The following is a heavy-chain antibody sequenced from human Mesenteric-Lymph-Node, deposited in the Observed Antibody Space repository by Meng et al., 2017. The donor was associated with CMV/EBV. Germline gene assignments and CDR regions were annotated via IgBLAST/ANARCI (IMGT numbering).Heavy chain of an antibody. J-gene: IGHJ4*02. D-gene: IGHD1-26*01. CDR2: INAGNGNT. Sequence: KASGYNFTSYARHWVRQAPGQRLEWMGWINAGNGNTKYSQKFQGRVTITRDTSASTAYMELSSLRSEDTAVYYCAGSGSYYLQPDYWGQGTLVTVSS. CDR1: GYNFTSYA. V-gene: IGHV1-3*01. CDR3: AGSGSYYLQPDY.